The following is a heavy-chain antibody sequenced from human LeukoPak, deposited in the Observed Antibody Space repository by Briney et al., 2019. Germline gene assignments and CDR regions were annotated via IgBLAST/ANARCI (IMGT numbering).Heavy chain of an antibody. CDR3: AISGLGFGEFRGLDY. J-gene: IGHJ4*02. D-gene: IGHD3-10*01. V-gene: IGHV3-53*01. CDR2: IFSSGPT. Sequence: PGGSLRLSCAASGFXVSNNYINWVRQAPGKGLKWVSVIFSSGPTYYADSVKGRFTISRDTSKNALYLQMNSLRAEDTAVYYCAISGLGFGEFRGLDYWGQGTLVTVSS. CDR1: GFXVSNNY.